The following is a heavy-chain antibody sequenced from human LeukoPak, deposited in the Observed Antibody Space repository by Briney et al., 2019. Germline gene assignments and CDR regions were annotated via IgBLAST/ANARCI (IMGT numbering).Heavy chain of an antibody. CDR3: ARWDGYSSSPDY. CDR2: INPHSGDT. Sequence: ASVTVSCKASGYSFSGYYMHWVRQAPGQGLEWMGWINPHSGDTGYAQKFQGRVTMTRDMSIATIYMELTRLRSDDTAFYYCARWDGYSSSPDYWGQESLVTVSS. D-gene: IGHD6-13*01. V-gene: IGHV1-2*02. J-gene: IGHJ4*02. CDR1: GYSFSGYY.